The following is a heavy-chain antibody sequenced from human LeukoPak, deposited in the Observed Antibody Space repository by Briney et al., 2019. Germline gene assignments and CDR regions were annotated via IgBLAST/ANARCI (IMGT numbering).Heavy chain of an antibody. CDR1: GGSISSGDYC. CDR3: AREKATVVHSFDY. Sequence: SETLSLTCTVSGGSISSGDYCWSWIRQPPGKGLEWIGYIYYSGSTYYNPSLKSRVTISVDTSKNQFSLKLSSVTAADTAVYYCAREKATVVHSFDYWGQGTLVTVSS. CDR2: IYYSGST. J-gene: IGHJ4*02. V-gene: IGHV4-30-4*01. D-gene: IGHD2-15*01.